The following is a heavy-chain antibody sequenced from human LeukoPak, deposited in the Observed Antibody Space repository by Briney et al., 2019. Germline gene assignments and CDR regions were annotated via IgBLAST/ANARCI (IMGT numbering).Heavy chain of an antibody. V-gene: IGHV1-69*01. D-gene: IGHD2-2*01. CDR3: ARDRNSVVVPAAPAAFDI. CDR1: GGTFSSYA. Sequence: SVKVSCKASGGTFSSYAISWVRQAPGQGLEWMGGIIPIFGTANYAQKFQGRVTITADESTSTAYMELSSLRSEDTAVYYCARDRNSVVVPAAPAAFDIWGQRTMVTVSS. CDR2: IIPIFGTA. J-gene: IGHJ3*02.